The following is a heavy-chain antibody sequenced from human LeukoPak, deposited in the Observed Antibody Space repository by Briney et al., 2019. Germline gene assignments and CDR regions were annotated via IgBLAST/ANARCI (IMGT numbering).Heavy chain of an antibody. CDR3: ARYNWNYYYYYYMDV. CDR2: INHSGST. Sequence: SETLSLTCAVYGGSFSGYYWSSIRQPPGKGLEWIGEINHSGSTNYNPSLKSRVTISVDTSKNQFSLKLTSVTAADTAVYYCARYNWNYYYYYYMDVWGKGTTVTVSS. J-gene: IGHJ6*03. D-gene: IGHD1-20*01. CDR1: GGSFSGYY. V-gene: IGHV4-34*01.